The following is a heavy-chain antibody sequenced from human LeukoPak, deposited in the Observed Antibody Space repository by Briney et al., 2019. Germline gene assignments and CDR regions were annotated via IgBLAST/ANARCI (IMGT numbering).Heavy chain of an antibody. CDR1: VYSISSNHW. CDR2: IFYAGRT. V-gene: IGHV4-28*01. D-gene: IGHD3-3*02. J-gene: IGHJ4*02. CDR3: ARIGPILGAAWVDY. Sequence: SDTLSLTCAVSVYSISSNHWWVWIRQPPVNGLNWIGYIFYAGRTYYNPSLKSRFNMSVDTSKNMFFLRLSSVSAVGTAVYYCARIGPILGAAWVDYWGQGTLVSVSA.